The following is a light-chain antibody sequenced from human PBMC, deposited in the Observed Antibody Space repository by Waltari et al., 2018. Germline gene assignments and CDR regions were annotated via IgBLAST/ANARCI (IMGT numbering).Light chain of an antibody. CDR2: AAS. V-gene: IGKV1-8*01. CDR3: QQYYSYLET. J-gene: IGKJ1*01. Sequence: ALRMTQSPSSLSASTGDRVTITCRASQGISSYLAWYQQKPGKAPKLLIYAASTLQSGVPSRFSGSGSGTDFTLTISCLQSEDFATYYCQQYYSYLETFGQGTKVEIK. CDR1: QGISSY.